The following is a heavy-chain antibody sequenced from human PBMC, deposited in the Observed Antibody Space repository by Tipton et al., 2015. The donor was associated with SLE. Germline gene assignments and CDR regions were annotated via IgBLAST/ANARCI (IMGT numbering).Heavy chain of an antibody. Sequence: SLRLSCAASGFTFSGSAMHWVRQASGKGLEWVGRIRSKANSYATAYAASVKGRFTISRDNAKNSLYLQMNSLRAEDTAVYYCARKTSLDYWGQGTLVTVSS. CDR3: ARKTSLDY. V-gene: IGHV3-73*01. J-gene: IGHJ4*02. CDR1: GFTFSGSA. CDR2: IRSKANSYAT.